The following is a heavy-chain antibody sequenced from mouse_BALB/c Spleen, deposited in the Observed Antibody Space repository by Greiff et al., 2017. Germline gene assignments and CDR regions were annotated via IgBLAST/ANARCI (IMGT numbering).Heavy chain of an antibody. V-gene: IGHV1S127*01. Sequence: QVQLQQSGPQLVRPGASVKISCKASGYSFTSYWMHWVKQRPGQGLEWIGMIDPSDSETRLNQKFKDKATLTVDKSSSTAYMQLSSPTSEDSAVYYCARRSQDYFDYWGQGTTLTVSS. CDR3: ARRSQDYFDY. J-gene: IGHJ2*01. D-gene: IGHD3-2*02. CDR1: GYSFTSYW. CDR2: IDPSDSET.